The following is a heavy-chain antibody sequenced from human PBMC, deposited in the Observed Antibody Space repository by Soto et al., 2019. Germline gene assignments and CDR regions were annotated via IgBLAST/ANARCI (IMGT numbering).Heavy chain of an antibody. V-gene: IGHV1-69*01. CDR1: GGTFSTYV. J-gene: IGHJ4*02. Sequence: QVQLVQSGAEVKKPGSSVNVSCKASGGTFSTYVISWVRQAPGHGFEWMGGIIPIFGTTNYAQKFQGRVTITADESTTTAYMELSSLSSEDTAVYYCAKARLPYTMTTLFDYWGQGTLVTVSS. CDR2: IIPIFGTT. CDR3: AKARLPYTMTTLFDY. D-gene: IGHD4-17*01.